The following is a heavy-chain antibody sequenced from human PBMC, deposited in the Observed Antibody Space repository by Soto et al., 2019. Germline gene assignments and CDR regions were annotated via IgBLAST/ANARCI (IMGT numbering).Heavy chain of an antibody. CDR3: ARAHLLLWFGETDY. CDR2: INAGNGNT. Sequence: QVQLVQSGAEVKKPGASVKVSCKASGYTFTSYAMHWVRQAPGQRLEWMGWINAGNGNTKYSQKFQGRVTITRDTSASTAYMELSSLRSEDTAVYYCARAHLLLWFGETDYWGQGTLVTVSS. CDR1: GYTFTSYA. V-gene: IGHV1-3*01. J-gene: IGHJ4*02. D-gene: IGHD3-10*01.